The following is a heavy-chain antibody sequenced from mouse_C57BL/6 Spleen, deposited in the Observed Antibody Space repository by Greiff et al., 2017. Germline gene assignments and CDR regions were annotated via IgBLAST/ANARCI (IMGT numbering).Heavy chain of an antibody. D-gene: IGHD2-4*01. J-gene: IGHJ4*01. Sequence: VQLQQSGPELVKPGASVKMSCKASGYTFTDYNMHWVKQSHGKSLEWIGYINPNNGGTSYNQKFKGKATLTVNKSSSPAYMELRSLTSEASAVYYCAREGGLRPHYYAMDYWGQGTSVTVSS. CDR1: GYTFTDYN. CDR3: AREGGLRPHYYAMDY. V-gene: IGHV1-22*01. CDR2: INPNNGGT.